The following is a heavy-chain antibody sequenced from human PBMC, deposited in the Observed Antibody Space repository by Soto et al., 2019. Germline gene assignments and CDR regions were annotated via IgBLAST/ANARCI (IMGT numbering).Heavy chain of an antibody. CDR1: GFNVSDNF. D-gene: IGHD5-18*01. CDR3: ERDTSADMDYGLDV. Sequence: GGSLRLSCAASGFNVSDNFMNWVRQAPGKGLEWVSIIYSGGSTYYTDSVKGRFTISRDNSKNTLYLQMNSLRAEDTAVYYCERDTSADMDYGLDVWGQGTTVTVSS. J-gene: IGHJ6*02. V-gene: IGHV3-53*01. CDR2: IYSGGST.